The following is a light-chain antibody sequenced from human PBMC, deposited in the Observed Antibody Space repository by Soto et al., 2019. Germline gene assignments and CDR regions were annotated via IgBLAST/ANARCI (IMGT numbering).Light chain of an antibody. CDR1: QSVSNY. CDR2: GAS. V-gene: IGKV3-20*01. Sequence: EIVLTQSPGTQSLSPGERATLSCRASQSVSNYLVWYQQKPGHAPRLLISGASSRATGIPDRFSGSGSGTEFTLTIRRLETADFAVYYCQQYGGSPQTFGQGTKVDIK. J-gene: IGKJ1*01. CDR3: QQYGGSPQT.